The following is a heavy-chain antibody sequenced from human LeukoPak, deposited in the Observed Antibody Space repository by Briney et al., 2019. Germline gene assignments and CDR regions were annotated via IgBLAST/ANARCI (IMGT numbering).Heavy chain of an antibody. CDR2: FDPEDGET. V-gene: IGHV1-24*01. CDR1: GYSLTELS. D-gene: IGHD3-10*01. J-gene: IGHJ4*02. Sequence: ASVKVSCKVSGYSLTELSMHWVRQAPGKGLEWMGGFDPEDGETIYAQKFQGRVTMTRDTSISTAYMELSRLRSDDTAVYYCARDHGGIWFGEFLFDYWGQGTLVTVSS. CDR3: ARDHGGIWFGEFLFDY.